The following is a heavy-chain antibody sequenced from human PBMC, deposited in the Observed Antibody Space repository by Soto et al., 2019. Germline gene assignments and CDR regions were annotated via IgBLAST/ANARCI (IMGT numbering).Heavy chain of an antibody. V-gene: IGHV4-39*01. CDR2: FFYNGGT. CDR1: GGSISTTYHY. D-gene: IGHD3-16*01. J-gene: IGHJ4*02. Sequence: QLQLQASGPGLVKPWETLSLTCTVSGGSISTTYHYWVWIRQPPGKGLEWIGSFFYNGGTYYNPSLKSRVTTSVDTSKNQFSLKLSPVTATDTAVYYCASHDVVVIPPTGWDQGALVTVSS. CDR3: ASHDVVVIPPTG.